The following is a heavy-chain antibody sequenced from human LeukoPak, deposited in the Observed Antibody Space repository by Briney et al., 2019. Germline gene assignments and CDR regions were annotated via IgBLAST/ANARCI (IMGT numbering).Heavy chain of an antibody. Sequence: SETPSLTCTVSGGSISGYYWSWIRQPPGKGLEWIGYIYYSGSTNYNPSLKSRVTTSVDTPKNQFSLRLTSVTAADTAVYYCARSPPLYGDYAQYYFDDWGQGTLVTVSS. D-gene: IGHD4-17*01. CDR3: ARSPPLYGDYAQYYFDD. CDR1: GGSISGYY. V-gene: IGHV4-59*08. J-gene: IGHJ4*02. CDR2: IYYSGST.